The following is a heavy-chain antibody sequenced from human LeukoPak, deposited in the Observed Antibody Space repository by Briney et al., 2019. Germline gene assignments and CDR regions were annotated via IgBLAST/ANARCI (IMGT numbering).Heavy chain of an antibody. J-gene: IGHJ4*02. D-gene: IGHD3-3*01. CDR3: ARGHYKYYDFWSGLYYFDY. CDR1: GGSFSGYC. Sequence: SETLSLTCAVYGGSFSGYCWSWIRQPPGKGLEWIGEINHSGSTNYNPSLKSRVTISVDTSKNQFSLKLSSVTAADTAVYYCARGHYKYYDFWSGLYYFDYWGQGTLVTVSS. CDR2: INHSGST. V-gene: IGHV4-34*01.